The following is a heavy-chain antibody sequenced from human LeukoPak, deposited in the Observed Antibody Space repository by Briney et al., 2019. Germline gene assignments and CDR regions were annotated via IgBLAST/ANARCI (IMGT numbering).Heavy chain of an antibody. CDR1: GFTISTYW. J-gene: IGHJ6*02. CDR2: TNQEGSEK. CDR3: ARDINPYYGMDV. D-gene: IGHD3-10*01. Sequence: GGSLRLSCAASGFTISTYWMSWVRQAPGKGLEWVANTNQEGSEKYYVDSVKGRFTISKDNAKNSLYLQMNSLRAEDTAVYYCARDINPYYGMDVWGQGTTVTVSS. V-gene: IGHV3-7*01.